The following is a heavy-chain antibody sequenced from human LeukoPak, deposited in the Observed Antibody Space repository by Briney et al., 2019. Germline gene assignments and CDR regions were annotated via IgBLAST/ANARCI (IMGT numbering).Heavy chain of an antibody. Sequence: ASVKVSCKASGYTFTGYYMHWVRQAPGQGLEWMGWINPNSGGTNYAQKFQGRVTMTRDTSISTAYMELSRLRSDDTAVYYCARDDGRGYCSSTSCYTYWGQGTLVTVSS. CDR3: ARDDGRGYCSSTSCYTY. V-gene: IGHV1-2*02. CDR2: INPNSGGT. D-gene: IGHD2-2*02. J-gene: IGHJ4*02. CDR1: GYTFTGYY.